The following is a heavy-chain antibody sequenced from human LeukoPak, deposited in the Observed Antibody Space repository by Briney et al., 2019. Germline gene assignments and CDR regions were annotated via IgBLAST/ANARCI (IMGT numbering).Heavy chain of an antibody. CDR1: GFTFSNYA. V-gene: IGHV3-64D*06. CDR2: ISSNGGST. CDR3: VRGKVLRYFDWLVTGAFDI. D-gene: IGHD3-9*01. J-gene: IGHJ4*02. Sequence: GGSLRLSCSASGFTFSNYAMHWVRQAPGKGLEYVSAISSNGGSTYNADSVKGRFTTSRDNSKNTLFLQMSSLRVEDTAVYYCVRGKVLRYFDWLVTGAFDIWGQGTLVTVSS.